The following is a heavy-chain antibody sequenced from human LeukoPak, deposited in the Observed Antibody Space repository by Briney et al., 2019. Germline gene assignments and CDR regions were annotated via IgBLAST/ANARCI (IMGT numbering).Heavy chain of an antibody. CDR1: GFTFSSYG. Sequence: GRSLRLSCAASGFTFSSYGMHWVRQAPGKGLEWVAVIWYDGSNEYHADSVKGRFTISRDNSKNMLYLQMNSLRAEDTAVYYCARENYYDSSGYSLGGDYWGQGTLVTVSS. D-gene: IGHD3-22*01. J-gene: IGHJ4*02. CDR2: IWYDGSNE. CDR3: ARENYYDSSGYSLGGDY. V-gene: IGHV3-33*01.